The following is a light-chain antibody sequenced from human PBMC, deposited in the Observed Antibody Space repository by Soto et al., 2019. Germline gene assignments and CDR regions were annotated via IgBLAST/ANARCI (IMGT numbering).Light chain of an antibody. CDR1: QSVSNR. CDR3: QQYHNWPPFT. J-gene: IGKJ3*01. V-gene: IGKV3-15*01. Sequence: EIVMTQSPATLSVSPRERATLSSRSSQSVSNRLAWYQQKPGQTPRLLIYGASTRATGIPAKFSGSGSETEFILSISSLLSEDFAVYSCQQYHNWPPFTFGPGTKVDIK. CDR2: GAS.